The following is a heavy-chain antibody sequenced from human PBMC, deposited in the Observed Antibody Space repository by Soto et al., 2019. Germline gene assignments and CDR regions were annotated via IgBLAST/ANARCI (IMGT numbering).Heavy chain of an antibody. J-gene: IGHJ3*02. Sequence: GGSLRLSCAASGFTFSDYYMSWIRQAPGKGLEWVSYISSSSSYTNYADSVKGRFTISRDNAKNSLYLQMNSLRAEDTAVYYCARDRVEMASVRDAFDIWAKGQWSPSPQ. CDR1: GFTFSDYY. D-gene: IGHD5-12*01. V-gene: IGHV3-11*06. CDR2: ISSSSSYT. CDR3: ARDRVEMASVRDAFDI.